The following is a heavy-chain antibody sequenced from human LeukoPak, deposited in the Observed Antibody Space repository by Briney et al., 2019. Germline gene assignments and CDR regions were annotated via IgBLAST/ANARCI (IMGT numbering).Heavy chain of an antibody. V-gene: IGHV4-59*08. CDR3: ARPGSIMITFGGVMT. CDR1: GGSISSYY. Sequence: SETLSLTCTVSGGSISSYYWSWIRQPPGKGLEWIGYIYYSGSTNYSPSLKSRVTILVDTSKNQFSLKLSSVTAADTAVYYCARPGSIMITFGGVMTWGQGTLVTVSS. CDR2: IYYSGST. D-gene: IGHD3-16*01. J-gene: IGHJ5*02.